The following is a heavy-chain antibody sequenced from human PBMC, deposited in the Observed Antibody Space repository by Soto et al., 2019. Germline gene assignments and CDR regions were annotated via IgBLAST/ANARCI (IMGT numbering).Heavy chain of an antibody. V-gene: IGHV4-59*01. CDR1: RGFISNYC. CDR3: ARIRGLGEVSTYVDH. Sequence: QVQLQEWGPGLVKPSETLSLTCIVSRGFISNYCWTWIRQPPGRGLEWMGYMSYSGTTNYNASLKRRVTISVDTSANQFTLRVRSVTAADTAVYYCARIRGLGEVSTYVDHWGQGALVTVSS. D-gene: IGHD3-16*01. CDR2: MSYSGTT. J-gene: IGHJ4*02.